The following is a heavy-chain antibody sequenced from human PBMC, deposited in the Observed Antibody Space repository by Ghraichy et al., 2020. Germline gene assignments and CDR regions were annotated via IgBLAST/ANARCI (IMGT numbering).Heavy chain of an antibody. J-gene: IGHJ4*02. CDR1: GYTFTSYG. CDR3: ARDRGYLQWLVPIDY. V-gene: IGHV1-18*04. Sequence: ASVKVSCKASGYTFTSYGISWVRQAPGQGLEWMGWISAYNGNTNYAQKLQGRVTMTTDTSTSTAYMELRSLRSDDTAVYYCARDRGYLQWLVPIDYWGQGTLVTVSS. D-gene: IGHD6-19*01. CDR2: ISAYNGNT.